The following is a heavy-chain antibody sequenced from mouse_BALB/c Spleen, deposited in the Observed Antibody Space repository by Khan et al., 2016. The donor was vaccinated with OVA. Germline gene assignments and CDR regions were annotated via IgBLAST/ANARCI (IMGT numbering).Heavy chain of an antibody. D-gene: IGHD2-14*01. CDR3: ARGGYGGFAY. Sequence: QVQLQQSGAELVKPGASVKLSCKASGYTFTSYDIHWVRQRPEQGLEWIGWIFPGDGSTKYNEKFKGKATLTTDTSSSTAYMQLTSLTSEDSAVYFGARGGYGGFAYWGQGTLVTVSA. CDR1: GYTFTSYD. J-gene: IGHJ3*01. V-gene: IGHV1-85*01. CDR2: IFPGDGST.